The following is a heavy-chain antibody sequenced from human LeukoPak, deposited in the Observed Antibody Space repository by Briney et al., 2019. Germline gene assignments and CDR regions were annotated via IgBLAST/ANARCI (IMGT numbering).Heavy chain of an antibody. CDR1: GFTFSGYG. CDR3: AKEAGLFDV. V-gene: IGHV3-30*02. J-gene: IGHJ3*01. CDR2: IRSDGSKE. Sequence: GGSLRLSCAASGFTFSGYGIHWVRQAPGKGLEWVAYIRSDGSKEYHADSVKGRFIISRDNSKKILFLQMNSLRAEDTAMYYCAKEAGLFDVWGQGTMVTVSS.